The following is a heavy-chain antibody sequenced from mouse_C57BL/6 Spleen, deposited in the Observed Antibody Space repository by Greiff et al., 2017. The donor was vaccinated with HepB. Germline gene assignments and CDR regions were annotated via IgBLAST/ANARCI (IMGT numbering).Heavy chain of an antibody. J-gene: IGHJ3*01. CDR3: ARQGYYGSSSWFAY. Sequence: EVMLVESGGGLVKPGGSLKLSCAASGFTFSDYGMHWVRQAPEKGLEWVAYISSGSSTIYYADTVKGRFTISRDNAKNTLFLQMTSRRSEDTAMYYCARQGYYGSSSWFAYWGQGTLVTVSA. CDR1: GFTFSDYG. CDR2: ISSGSSTI. V-gene: IGHV5-17*01. D-gene: IGHD1-1*01.